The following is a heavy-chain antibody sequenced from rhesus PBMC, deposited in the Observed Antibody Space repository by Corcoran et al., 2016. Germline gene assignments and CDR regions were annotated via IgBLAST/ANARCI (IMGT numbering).Heavy chain of an antibody. CDR3: TTFHY. J-gene: IGHJ4*01. CDR1: GVTFNTYG. V-gene: IGHV3-54*02. Sequence: EVQRVESGGGLVQPGGALRLSWGVSGVTFNTYGFHWVRQAPGKGLAWVAVISSDGTNKYYAASVKDRFTVSRDNSKNVLYLQMNNLKLGDTAVYYCTTFHYWGRGVLVTVSS. CDR2: ISSDGTNK.